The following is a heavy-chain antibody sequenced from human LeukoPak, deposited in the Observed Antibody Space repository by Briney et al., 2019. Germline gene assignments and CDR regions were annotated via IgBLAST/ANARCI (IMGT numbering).Heavy chain of an antibody. J-gene: IGHJ4*02. D-gene: IGHD6-19*01. CDR3: ARQGKGSHSSDWYAFHY. CDR2: IYSGGDT. Sequence: PGGSLRLSCAASGFNVRSNYMSWVRQVPGKGLGWVSVIYSGGDTPYADPVRGRFTVSRDNNKNTLFLQMNSLKAEDTAIYYCARQGKGSHSSDWYAFHYWGQGTPVTVSS. V-gene: IGHV3-53*01. CDR1: GFNVRSNY.